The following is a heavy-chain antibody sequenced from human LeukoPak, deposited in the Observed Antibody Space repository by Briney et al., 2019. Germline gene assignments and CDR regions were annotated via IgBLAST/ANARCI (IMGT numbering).Heavy chain of an antibody. J-gene: IGHJ6*03. V-gene: IGHV3-48*01. CDR3: AKDQRFLEWLPPPMDV. D-gene: IGHD3-3*01. CDR2: ISSSSSTI. CDR1: GFTFSSYS. Sequence: GGSLRLSCAASGFTFSSYSMNWVRQAPGKGLEWVSYISSSSSTIYYADSVKGRFTISRDNSKNTLYLQMNSLRAEGTAVYYCAKDQRFLEWLPPPMDVWGKGTTVTVSS.